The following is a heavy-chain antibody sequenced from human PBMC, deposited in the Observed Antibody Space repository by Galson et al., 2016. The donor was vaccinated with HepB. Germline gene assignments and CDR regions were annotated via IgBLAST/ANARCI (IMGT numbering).Heavy chain of an antibody. D-gene: IGHD1-26*01. Sequence: CAISGDIVSSKTSAWNWIRQSPSRGLEWLGRTYYRSEWYNFYAVSVKSRITISADTSKNQFSLQLNSVTPEDTAVYYCARDLGGNDSWSQGTLVTVSS. V-gene: IGHV6-1*01. CDR1: GDIVSSKTSA. CDR2: TYYRSEWYN. CDR3: ARDLGGNDS. J-gene: IGHJ5*01.